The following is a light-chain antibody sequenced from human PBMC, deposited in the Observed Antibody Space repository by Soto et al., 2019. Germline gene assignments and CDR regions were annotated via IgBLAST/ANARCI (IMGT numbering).Light chain of an antibody. V-gene: IGLV2-11*01. CDR3: CSYAGTPRYV. CDR2: DVT. Sequence: QSALTQPRSVSGSPGQSVTISCTGTSGDVGYYNYVSWYQQHPGKAPKVMIYDVTERPSGVPDRFSGSKSGNTASLTTSGLQAEDEADYYCCSYAGTPRYVLGTGTKLTVL. J-gene: IGLJ1*01. CDR1: SGDVGYYNY.